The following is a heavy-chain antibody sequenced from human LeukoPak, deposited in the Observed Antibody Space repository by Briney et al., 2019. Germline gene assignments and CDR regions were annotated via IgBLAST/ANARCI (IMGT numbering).Heavy chain of an antibody. CDR1: GGSISSSSYY. Sequence: PSETLSLTCTVSGGSISSSSYYWGWIRQPPGKGLEWIGSIYYSGGTYYNPSLKSRVTISVDTSKNQFSLKLSSVTAADTAVYYCARHGQYPLKRFLEWLDYWGQGTLVTVSS. CDR3: ARHGQYPLKRFLEWLDY. D-gene: IGHD3-3*01. J-gene: IGHJ4*02. V-gene: IGHV4-39*01. CDR2: IYYSGGT.